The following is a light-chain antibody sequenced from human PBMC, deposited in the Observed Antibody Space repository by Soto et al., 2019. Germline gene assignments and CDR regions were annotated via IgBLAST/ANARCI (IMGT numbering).Light chain of an antibody. CDR3: QQYGSSPFT. CDR2: GAS. Sequence: IVLTQSPASLSFSPGERATLSCRASQDISTYLAWYQQKPGQAPRLFIYGASSRATGIPDRFSGSGSGTDFTLTISRLEPEDFAVYYCQQYGSSPFTFGPGTKVDIK. J-gene: IGKJ3*01. CDR1: QDISTY. V-gene: IGKV3-20*01.